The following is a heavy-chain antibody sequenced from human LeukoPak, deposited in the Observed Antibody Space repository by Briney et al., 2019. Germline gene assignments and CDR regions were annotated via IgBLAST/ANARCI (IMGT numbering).Heavy chain of an antibody. Sequence: ASVSVSCTASGGTFSIYATSWVRQAPGQGGEWMGGIILIFGTANYTQKFQGRVTITADESTSTAYMELSSLRSEDTAVYYCARDYGGIDYWGQGTLVTVSS. D-gene: IGHD4-23*01. J-gene: IGHJ4*02. V-gene: IGHV1-69*13. CDR1: GGTFSIYA. CDR2: IILIFGTA. CDR3: ARDYGGIDY.